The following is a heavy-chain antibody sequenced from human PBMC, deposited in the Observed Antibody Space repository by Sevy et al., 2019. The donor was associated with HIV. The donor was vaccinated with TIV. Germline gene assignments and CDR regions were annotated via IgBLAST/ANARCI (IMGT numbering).Heavy chain of an antibody. D-gene: IGHD6-13*01. CDR3: ARASRIAAAGFYSGAAFDI. CDR1: GGSISSGSYY. CDR2: IYTSGST. V-gene: IGHV4-61*02. Sequence: SETLSLTCTVSGGSISSGSYYWSWIRQPAGKGLEWIGRIYTSGSTYYNPSLKSRVTISVDTSKNQFSLKLSSVTAADTAVYYCARASRIAAAGFYSGAAFDIWGQGTMVTVSS. J-gene: IGHJ3*02.